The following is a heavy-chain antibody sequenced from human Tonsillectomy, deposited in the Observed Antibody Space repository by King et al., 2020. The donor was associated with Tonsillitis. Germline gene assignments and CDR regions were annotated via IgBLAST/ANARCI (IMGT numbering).Heavy chain of an antibody. V-gene: IGHV3-30*17. J-gene: IGHJ3*02. CDR3: ARVGIQLWLLGEGAFDI. D-gene: IGHD5-18*01. CDR1: GFTFSTYA. Sequence: QLVQSGGGVVQPGRSLRLSCVASGFTFSTYAMHWVRQAPGKGLVWVAVISYDGSNTYFADSVKGRFTISRDNSKNTMFLQMDSLRAEDTAVYYCARVGIQLWLLGEGAFDIWGQGTMVTVSS. CDR2: ISYDGSNT.